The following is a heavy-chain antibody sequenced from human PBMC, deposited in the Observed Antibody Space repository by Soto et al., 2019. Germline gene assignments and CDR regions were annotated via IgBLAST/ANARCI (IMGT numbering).Heavy chain of an antibody. J-gene: IGHJ3*02. CDR1: GFTFSSYA. V-gene: IGHV3-23*01. D-gene: IGHD6-19*01. CDR2: ISGSGGST. Sequence: GGSLRLSCAASGFTFSSYAMSWVRQAPGKGLEWVSAISGSGGSTYYADSVKGRFTISRDNSKNTLYLQMNSLRAEDTAVYYCAKSRIAVAGNSDDAFDIWGQGTMVTVSS. CDR3: AKSRIAVAGNSDDAFDI.